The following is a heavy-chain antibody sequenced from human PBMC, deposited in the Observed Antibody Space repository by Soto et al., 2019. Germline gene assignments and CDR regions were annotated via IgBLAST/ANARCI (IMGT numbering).Heavy chain of an antibody. CDR2: INAGNGNT. J-gene: IGHJ6*02. Sequence: QVQLVQSGAEEKKPGASVKVYCKASGYTFTSYAMHWVRQAPGQRLEWMGWINAGNGNTKYSQKFQGRVTITRDTSAGTAYMELSSLRSEDTAVYYCARDPSYYGMDVWGQGTTVTVSS. CDR3: ARDPSYYGMDV. V-gene: IGHV1-3*05. CDR1: GYTFTSYA.